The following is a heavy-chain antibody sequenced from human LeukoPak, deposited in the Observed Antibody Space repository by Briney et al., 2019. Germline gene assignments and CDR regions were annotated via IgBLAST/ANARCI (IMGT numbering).Heavy chain of an antibody. CDR1: GGSISSSNW. V-gene: IGHV4-4*02. Sequence: SETLSLTCAVSGGSISSSNWWSWIRQPPGKGLEWIGEIYHSGSTSYNPSLKSRVTISVDKSKTQFSLKLSSVTAADTAVYYCARDSYSSGWDPFDPWGQGTLVTVSS. J-gene: IGHJ5*02. CDR2: IYHSGST. CDR3: ARDSYSSGWDPFDP. D-gene: IGHD6-19*01.